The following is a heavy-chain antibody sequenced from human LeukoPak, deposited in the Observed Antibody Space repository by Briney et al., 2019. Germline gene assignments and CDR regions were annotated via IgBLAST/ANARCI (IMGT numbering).Heavy chain of an antibody. D-gene: IGHD2-21*01. CDR1: GITFTNAW. Sequence: GGSLRLSCVASGITFTNAWMTWVRQAPGKGLEWVGRIKTKTDGGTTDYAAPVKGRFTISRDDSQNTLYLQMNSLKIEDTAVYYCTAVRIAWGQGTLVTVSS. CDR3: TAVRIA. J-gene: IGHJ5*02. V-gene: IGHV3-15*01. CDR2: IKTKTDGGTT.